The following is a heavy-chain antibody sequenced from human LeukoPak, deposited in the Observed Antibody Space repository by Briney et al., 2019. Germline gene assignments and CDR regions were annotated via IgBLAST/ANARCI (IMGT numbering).Heavy chain of an antibody. CDR2: SIRIGGDP. CDR1: GFTFSNYY. J-gene: IGHJ4*02. D-gene: IGHD1-26*01. CDR3: AKDHSGSHYRHDY. V-gene: IGHV3-23*01. Sequence: GGSLRLSCAASGFTFSNYYMSWVRQAPGEGLEWVSSIRIGGDPIYADSVEGRFSISRDDSENTLYLQMSSLRADDTAVYYCAKDHSGSHYRHDYWGQGTLVTVSS.